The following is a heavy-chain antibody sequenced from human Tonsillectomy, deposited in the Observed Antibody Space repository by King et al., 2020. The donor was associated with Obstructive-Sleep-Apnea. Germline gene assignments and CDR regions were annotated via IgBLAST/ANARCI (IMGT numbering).Heavy chain of an antibody. CDR1: GFTFSSYA. D-gene: IGHD1-14*01. Sequence: VQLVESGGGLVQPGGSLRLSCSASGFTFSSYAMHWVRQAPGKGLEYVSAISSNGGSTYYPDSVKGRFTISRDNSKNTLYLQMSSLRAEDTAVYYCVKDGSRRLDAFDIWGQGTMVTVSS. CDR2: ISSNGGST. V-gene: IGHV3-64D*06. J-gene: IGHJ3*02. CDR3: VKDGSRRLDAFDI.